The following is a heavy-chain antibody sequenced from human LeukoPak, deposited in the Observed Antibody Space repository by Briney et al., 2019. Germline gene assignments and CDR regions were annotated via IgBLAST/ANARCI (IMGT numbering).Heavy chain of an antibody. CDR3: ARDFAVAGLFFDY. CDR2: ISSSGSTI. V-gene: IGHV3-48*03. J-gene: IGHJ4*02. Sequence: GGSLRLSCAASGFTFSSYEMNWVRQALGKGLEWVSYISSSGSTIYYADSVKGRFTISRDNAKNSLYLQMNSLRAEDTAVYYCARDFAVAGLFFDYWGQGTLVTVSS. D-gene: IGHD6-19*01. CDR1: GFTFSSYE.